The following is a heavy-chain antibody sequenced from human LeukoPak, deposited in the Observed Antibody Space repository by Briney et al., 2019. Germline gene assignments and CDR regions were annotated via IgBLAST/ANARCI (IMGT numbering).Heavy chain of an antibody. J-gene: IGHJ6*04. CDR1: GGSFSGYY. V-gene: IGHV4-34*01. CDR2: INHSGST. D-gene: IGHD3-10*01. CDR3: ARVGVAYYYGSGSYYNPSYYYGMDV. Sequence: SETLSLTCAVYGGSFSGYYWSWIRQPPGKGLEWIGEINHSGSTNYNPSPKSRVTITVDTSKNQFSLKLSSVTAADTAVYYCARVGVAYYYGSGSYYNPSYYYGMDVWGKGTTVTVSS.